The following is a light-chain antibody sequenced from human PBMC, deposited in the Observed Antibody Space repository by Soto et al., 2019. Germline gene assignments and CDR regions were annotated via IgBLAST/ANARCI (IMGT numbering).Light chain of an antibody. Sequence: EIVLTQSPGTLSLSPGERATLSCRASQTVSSSYLAWYQQKPGQAPRLLIYGASNRATGIPDRFSGSGSGTDFTLTISRLEPEDFAVYYCQQYASSLLTFGGGTKVDNK. CDR3: QQYASSLLT. J-gene: IGKJ4*01. CDR2: GAS. V-gene: IGKV3-20*01. CDR1: QTVSSSY.